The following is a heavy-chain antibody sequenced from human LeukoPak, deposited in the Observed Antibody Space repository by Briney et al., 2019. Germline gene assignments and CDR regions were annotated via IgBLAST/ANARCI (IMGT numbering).Heavy chain of an antibody. CDR1: GFNFNNFG. J-gene: IGHJ3*02. V-gene: IGHV3-30*02. D-gene: IGHD3-22*01. Sequence: PGGSLRLSCTASGFNFNNFGMHWVRQAPGKGLEWVAFVRFDGADRQSADSVKGRFTTARDNSKNTLYLQMTTLSIDDTAVYYCVKDMHGRGGYAYDAFHIWGQGTMVTVSS. CDR2: VRFDGADR. CDR3: VKDMHGRGGYAYDAFHI.